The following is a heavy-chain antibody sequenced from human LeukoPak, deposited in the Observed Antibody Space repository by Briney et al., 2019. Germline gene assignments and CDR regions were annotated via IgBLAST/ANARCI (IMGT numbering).Heavy chain of an antibody. CDR3: ARDVHGDYGSGWFDP. J-gene: IGHJ5*02. Sequence: SVKVSCKTSGGTFNNSAISWVRQAPGQGLEWLWGIMPLFGTAGYAQKFQGRVTITKDESTRTVYLELTSLTSDDTAVYYCARDVHGDYGSGWFDPWGQGTLVSVSS. CDR1: GGTFNNSA. V-gene: IGHV1-69*05. CDR2: IMPLFGTA. D-gene: IGHD4-17*01.